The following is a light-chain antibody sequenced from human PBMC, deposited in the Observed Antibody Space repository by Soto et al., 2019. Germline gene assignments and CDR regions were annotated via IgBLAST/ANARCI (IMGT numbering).Light chain of an antibody. CDR3: SSYTSRSTLEV. CDR1: SSDVGGYNY. J-gene: IGLJ1*01. CDR2: DVS. Sequence: QSALTQPASVSGSRGQSITISCTGTSSDVGGYNYVSWYQQHPGKAPKLMIYDVSNRPSGVSNRFSGSKSGNTASLTISGLQAEDEADYYCSSYTSRSTLEVFGTGTKLTVL. V-gene: IGLV2-14*01.